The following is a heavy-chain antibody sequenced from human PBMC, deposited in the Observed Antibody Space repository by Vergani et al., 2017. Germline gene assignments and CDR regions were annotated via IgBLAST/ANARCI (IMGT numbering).Heavy chain of an antibody. CDR3: VRCFRDEGMIYGGTVENWFDP. J-gene: IGHJ5*02. CDR1: GGSITYGAFY. V-gene: IGHV4-39*01. Sequence: QLHLQESGPGLVKPSETLSLTCTVSGGSITYGAFYWGWIRQSPGKGLEWIGSIYYSENKFYNPSLESRVTLSIDTTKNQFSLKLKSVTAADTTVYYCVRCFRDEGMIYGGTVENWFDPWGQGTLVTVSS. D-gene: IGHD3-22*01. CDR2: IYYSENK.